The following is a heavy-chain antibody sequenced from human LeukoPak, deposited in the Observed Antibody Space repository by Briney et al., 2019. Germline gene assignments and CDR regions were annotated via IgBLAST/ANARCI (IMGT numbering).Heavy chain of an antibody. CDR3: ARDHCTSSGCYEYYYYGVDV. CDR1: GYTFTDYY. CDR2: INPNSGGT. D-gene: IGHD2-2*01. V-gene: IGHV1-2*02. J-gene: IGHJ6*02. Sequence: ASVKVSCKASGYTFTDYYIQWVRKAPGQGLEWMGWINPNSGGTNSARKFQGRVTMTRDTSVSTTYMELSRLRSDDTAVYYCARDHCTSSGCYEYYYYGVDVWGQGTTVTVSS.